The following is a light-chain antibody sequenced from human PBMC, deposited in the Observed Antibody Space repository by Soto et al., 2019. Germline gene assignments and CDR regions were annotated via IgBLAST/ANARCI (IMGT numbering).Light chain of an antibody. Sequence: QSVLTQPASVSGSPGQSITISCTGTSSDVGGYNYVSWYQQHPGKAPKLMIYDVSNRPSGVSNRFSGSKSGNTASLTISGLQAEDEADYYCSSYTSSSTLLFGTGTQLTVL. CDR3: SSYTSSSTLL. CDR1: SSDVGGYNY. CDR2: DVS. J-gene: IGLJ1*01. V-gene: IGLV2-14*01.